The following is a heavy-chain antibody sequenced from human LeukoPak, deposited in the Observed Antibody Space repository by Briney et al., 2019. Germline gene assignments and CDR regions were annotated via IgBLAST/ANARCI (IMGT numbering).Heavy chain of an antibody. J-gene: IGHJ6*03. D-gene: IGHD3-10*01. Sequence: GGSPRLSCAASGFTFSSYWMSWVRQAPGKGLEWVANIKQDGSEKYYVDSVKGRFTISRDNAKNSLYLQMNSLRAEDTAVYYCARDRGVLLWFGELKNYYMDVWGKGTTVTVSS. CDR3: ARDRGVLLWFGELKNYYMDV. V-gene: IGHV3-7*01. CDR1: GFTFSSYW. CDR2: IKQDGSEK.